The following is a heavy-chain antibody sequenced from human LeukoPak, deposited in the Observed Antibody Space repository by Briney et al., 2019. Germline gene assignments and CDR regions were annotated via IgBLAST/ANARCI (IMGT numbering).Heavy chain of an antibody. CDR2: ISSNGGST. J-gene: IGHJ3*02. V-gene: IGHV3-64D*06. D-gene: IGHD6-13*01. CDR1: GFTFSSYA. Sequence: GGSLRLSCAASGFTFSSYAMHWVRQAPGKGLEYVSAISSNGGSTYYADSVKGRFTISRDNSKNTLYLQMSSLRAEDTAVYYCVRDSTATGSPNAFDIWGQGTMVTVSS. CDR3: VRDSTATGSPNAFDI.